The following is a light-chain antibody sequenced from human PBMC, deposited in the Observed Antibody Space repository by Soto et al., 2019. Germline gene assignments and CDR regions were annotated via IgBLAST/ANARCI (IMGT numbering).Light chain of an antibody. CDR2: KAS. Sequence: DIQMTQSPSTLTASVGDRVTITCRSSQSISSWLAWYQQKPGKAPKLLIYKASTLQSGVPSRFSGSVSGTEFTLAISSLQPDDFATYYCQQYNDNWTFGQGTKV. V-gene: IGKV1-5*03. J-gene: IGKJ1*01. CDR3: QQYNDNWT. CDR1: QSISSW.